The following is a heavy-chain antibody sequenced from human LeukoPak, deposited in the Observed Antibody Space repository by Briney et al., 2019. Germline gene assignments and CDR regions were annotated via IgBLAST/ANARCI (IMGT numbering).Heavy chain of an antibody. CDR3: TTAAREMATITGFYFDY. D-gene: IGHD5-24*01. CDR1: GFTFSNAW. V-gene: IGHV3-15*01. Sequence: GGSLRLSCAASGFTFSNAWMSWVRQAPGKGLGWVGRIKSKTDGGTTDYAAPVKGRFTISRDDSKNTLYLQMNSLKTEDTAVYYCTTAAREMATITGFYFDYWGQGTLVTVSS. CDR2: IKSKTDGGTT. J-gene: IGHJ4*02.